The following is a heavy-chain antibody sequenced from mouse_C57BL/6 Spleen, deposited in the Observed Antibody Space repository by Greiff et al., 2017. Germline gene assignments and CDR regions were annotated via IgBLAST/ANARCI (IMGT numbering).Heavy chain of an antibody. CDR2: IYPGSGST. Sequence: QVQLQQSGAELVKPGASVKMSCKASGYTFTSYWITWVKQRPGQGLEWIGDIYPGSGSTNYNEKFKSKATLTVDTSSSTAYMQLSSLTSEDSAVYYCARKDYGSRIDYWGQGTTLTVSS. CDR3: ARKDYGSRIDY. CDR1: GYTFTSYW. V-gene: IGHV1-55*01. D-gene: IGHD1-1*01. J-gene: IGHJ2*01.